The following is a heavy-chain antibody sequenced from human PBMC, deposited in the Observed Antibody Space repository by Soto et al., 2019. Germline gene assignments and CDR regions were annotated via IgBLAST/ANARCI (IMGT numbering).Heavy chain of an antibody. V-gene: IGHV4-59*01. D-gene: IGHD1-26*01. J-gene: IGHJ5*02. CDR1: GGSISSYY. Sequence: PSETLSLTCTVSGGSISSYYWSWIRQPPGKGLEWIGYIYYSGSTNYNPSLKSRVTISVDTSKNQFSLKLSSVTAADTAVYYCARDGRFDPWGQGTRVTVAS. CDR2: IYYSGST. CDR3: ARDGRFDP.